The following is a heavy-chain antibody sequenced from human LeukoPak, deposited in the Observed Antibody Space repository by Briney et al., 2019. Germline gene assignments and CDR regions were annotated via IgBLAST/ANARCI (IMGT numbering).Heavy chain of an antibody. V-gene: IGHV3-53*01. D-gene: IGHD6-19*01. CDR1: GFTVSSNY. Sequence: GGSLRLSCAASGFTVSSNYMSWVRQAPGKGLEWVSVIYSGGSTYYADSVKGRFTISRDNSKNTLYLQMNSLRAEDTALYYCARGFRYSTGWFDFDYWGQGTLVTVSS. CDR2: IYSGGST. J-gene: IGHJ4*02. CDR3: ARGFRYSTGWFDFDY.